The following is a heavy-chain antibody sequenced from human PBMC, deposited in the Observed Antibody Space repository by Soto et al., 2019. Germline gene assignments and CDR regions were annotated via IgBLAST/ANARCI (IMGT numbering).Heavy chain of an antibody. V-gene: IGHV3-23*01. CDR3: AKDGPWFGEFSPVDY. CDR2: ISGSGGNI. J-gene: IGHJ4*02. CDR1: GFDFSKFA. Sequence: EVQMLGSGGGLVQPGGSLRLSCAASGFDFSKFAMSWVRQAPGKGLEWVSTISGSGGNIYYADSVKGRFAISRDNSQNTLYLQMNSLTAADAAVYYCAKDGPWFGEFSPVDYWGQGTLVTVSS. D-gene: IGHD3-10*01.